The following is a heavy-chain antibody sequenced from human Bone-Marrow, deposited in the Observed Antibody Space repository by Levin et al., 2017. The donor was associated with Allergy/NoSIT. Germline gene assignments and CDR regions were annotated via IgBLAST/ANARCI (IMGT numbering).Heavy chain of an antibody. D-gene: IGHD3-3*01. CDR3: ARFLFDFWSGYRDLNWFDP. Sequence: GGSLRLSCAASGFTFSSYSMNWVRQAPGKGLEWVSSISSSSSYIYYADSVKGRFTISRDNAKNSLYLQMNSLRAEDTAVYYCARFLFDFWSGYRDLNWFDPWGQGTLVTVSS. V-gene: IGHV3-21*01. CDR2: ISSSSSYI. J-gene: IGHJ5*02. CDR1: GFTFSSYS.